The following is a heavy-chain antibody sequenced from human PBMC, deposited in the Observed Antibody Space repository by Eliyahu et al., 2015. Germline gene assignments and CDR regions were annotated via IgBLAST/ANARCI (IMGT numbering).Heavy chain of an antibody. D-gene: IGHD6-13*01. CDR2: INPSGGGT. CDR3: ARDHIAAGARVDWFDP. V-gene: IGHV1-46*01. CDR1: GYTFTSYY. Sequence: QXQLVQSGSEVKKPGASVKVSCXASGYTFTSYYMPWXRQAPGQGLEWMGKINPSGGGTSYAQKFQGRVTMTSDTSANTVYLELSSLRSEDTAVYYCARDHIAAGARVDWFDPWGQGTLVTVSS. J-gene: IGHJ5*02.